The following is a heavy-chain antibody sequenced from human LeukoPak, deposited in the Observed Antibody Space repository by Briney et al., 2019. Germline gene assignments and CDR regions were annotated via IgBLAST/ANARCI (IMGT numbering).Heavy chain of an antibody. D-gene: IGHD4-17*01. CDR3: ARIKRAGRVSQQTTVTTSPIDY. CDR1: GGSISSGGHS. CDR2: IYHSGSGST. V-gene: IGHV4-30-2*05. J-gene: IGHJ4*02. Sequence: PSETLSLTCTVSGGSISSGGHSWSWIRQPPGKGLEWIGYIYHSGSGSTYYNPSLKSRVTISIDKSKNQFSLKLSSVTAADTAVYYCARIKRAGRVSQQTTVTTSPIDYWGQGTLVTVSS.